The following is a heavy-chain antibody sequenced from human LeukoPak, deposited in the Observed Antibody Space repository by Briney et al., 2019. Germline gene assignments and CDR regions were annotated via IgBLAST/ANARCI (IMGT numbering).Heavy chain of an antibody. D-gene: IGHD3-22*01. J-gene: IGHJ4*02. CDR1: GYTFTDYY. Sequence: ASVKVSCKASGYTFTDYYMHWVRQAPGQGLEWMGWINPNSGDTHYIQKFQDRVTMTRDTSISTAYMDLSSLTSDDTAIYYCAIEAYYHDTNSFVYWGQGTLVTVSS. CDR2: INPNSGDT. CDR3: AIEAYYHDTNSFVY. V-gene: IGHV1-2*02.